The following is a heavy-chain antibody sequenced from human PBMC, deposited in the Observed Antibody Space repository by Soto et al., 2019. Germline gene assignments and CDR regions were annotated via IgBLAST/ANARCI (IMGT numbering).Heavy chain of an antibody. Sequence: QGQLVQSGVEVKKPGASVKVSCSASGNTFTNFGVTWVRQAPGQGLEWMGWISPYTDDPSYAQKFQGRVTMTIDTSASTAYLDLRSLTSDATAVFYCARVIPGAEAWFHPWGQGTLVTVSS. CDR1: GNTFTNFG. D-gene: IGHD2-2*01. J-gene: IGHJ5*02. V-gene: IGHV1-18*01. CDR3: ARVIPGAEAWFHP. CDR2: ISPYTDDP.